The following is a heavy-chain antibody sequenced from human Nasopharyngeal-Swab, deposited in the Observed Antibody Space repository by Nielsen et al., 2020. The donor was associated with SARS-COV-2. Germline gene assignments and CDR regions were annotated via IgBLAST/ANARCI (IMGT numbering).Heavy chain of an antibody. D-gene: IGHD5-12*01. CDR2: ISGGSDST. Sequence: GGSLRLSCAASGFTFDDYAMHWVRQAPGKGVEWVSGISGGSDSTYYTDSVRGRFTISRDNSKNTLNLQMNNLGAEDTAIYYCAKDRDSGDDSEEYYHYYGMDVWGQGAPVTVSS. CDR3: AKDRDSGDDSEEYYHYYGMDV. J-gene: IGHJ6*02. CDR1: GFTFDDYA. V-gene: IGHV3-23*01.